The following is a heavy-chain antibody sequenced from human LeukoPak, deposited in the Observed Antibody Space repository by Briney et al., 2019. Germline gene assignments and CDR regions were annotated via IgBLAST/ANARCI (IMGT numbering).Heavy chain of an antibody. CDR3: ARSYDTSGYYSYAFDI. D-gene: IGHD3-22*01. V-gene: IGHV3-23*01. Sequence: PGRSLRLSCAASGFTFSSYSMDWVRQAPGKGLEWVSAISGSGGNTYYADSVKGRFTISRDNSKNTLYLEMNSLRAEDTASYYCARSYDTSGYYSYAFDIWGQGTMVTV. CDR2: ISGSGGNT. J-gene: IGHJ3*02. CDR1: GFTFSSYS.